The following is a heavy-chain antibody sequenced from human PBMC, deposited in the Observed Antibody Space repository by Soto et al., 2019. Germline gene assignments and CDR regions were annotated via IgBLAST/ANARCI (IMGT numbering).Heavy chain of an antibody. Sequence: PSETLSLTCAVYGGSFSGYYWSWIRQPPGKGLEWIGEINHSGSTNYNPSLKSRVTISVDTSKNQFSLKLSSVTAADTAVYYCARGPSSGWSRAGGMDVWGQGTTVTVSS. D-gene: IGHD6-19*01. CDR2: INHSGST. CDR1: GGSFSGYY. J-gene: IGHJ6*02. CDR3: ARGPSSGWSRAGGMDV. V-gene: IGHV4-34*01.